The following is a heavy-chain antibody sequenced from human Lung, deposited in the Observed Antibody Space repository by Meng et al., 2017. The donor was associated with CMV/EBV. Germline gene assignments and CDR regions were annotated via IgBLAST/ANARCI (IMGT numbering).Heavy chain of an antibody. J-gene: IGHJ4*02. CDR1: GYSVGNYA. D-gene: IGHD3-22*01. CDR2: ISYDGDKK. Sequence: SRVGSGYSVGNYAMHWVRQAPGKGLEWVAVISYDGDKKFYTDSVKGRFTISRDNSKNTLILQMNSLRTEDTAVYYCARVYYDSTNYYFSFGYWGQGXLVTVSS. CDR3: ARVYYDSTNYYFSFGY. V-gene: IGHV3-30*03.